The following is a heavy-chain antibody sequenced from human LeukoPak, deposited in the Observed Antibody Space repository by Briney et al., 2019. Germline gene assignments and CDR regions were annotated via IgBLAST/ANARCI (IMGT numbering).Heavy chain of an antibody. V-gene: IGHV1-18*04. D-gene: IGHD6-13*01. CDR1: GYTFTSYY. Sequence: ASVKVSCKASGYTFTSYYMHWVRQAPGQGLEWMGWIGAYNGNTNYAQKLQGRVTMTTDTSTSTAYMELRSLRSDDTAVYYCARGISAALDYWGQGTLVTVSS. CDR2: IGAYNGNT. J-gene: IGHJ4*02. CDR3: ARGISAALDY.